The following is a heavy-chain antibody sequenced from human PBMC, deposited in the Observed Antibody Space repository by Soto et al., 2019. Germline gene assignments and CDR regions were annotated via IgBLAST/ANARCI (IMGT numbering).Heavy chain of an antibody. J-gene: IGHJ4*02. D-gene: IGHD3-10*01. Sequence: EVQLVESGGCLVQPGRSLRLSCAASGFTFDDYAIHWVRQAPGRGLEWVAGISWNGASIGYADSVKGRFTISRDNAKNSLHLQMNSLRSEDTALYYCANLPLYGSGFDCWGQGTLVTVSS. CDR1: GFTFDDYA. CDR3: ANLPLYGSGFDC. V-gene: IGHV3-9*01. CDR2: ISWNGASI.